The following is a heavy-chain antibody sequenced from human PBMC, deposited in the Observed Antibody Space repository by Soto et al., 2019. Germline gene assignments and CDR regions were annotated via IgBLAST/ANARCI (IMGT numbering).Heavy chain of an antibody. CDR3: ASRDPGTSVDY. Sequence: QVQLQESGPGLVKPSGTLSLTCAVSGGSFTSNNWWTWVPQPPGQGLEWIGEIYRTGSTTYNPSLKSRVTISLDKSENQCSLKVTSLTAADTAVYYCASRDPGTSVDYWGQGTLVTVSS. D-gene: IGHD1-7*01. CDR1: GGSFTSNNW. V-gene: IGHV4-4*02. J-gene: IGHJ4*02. CDR2: IYRTGST.